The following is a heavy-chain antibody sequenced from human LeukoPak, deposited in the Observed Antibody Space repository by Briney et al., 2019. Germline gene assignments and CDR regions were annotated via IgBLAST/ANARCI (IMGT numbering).Heavy chain of an antibody. D-gene: IGHD1-7*01. Sequence: GGSLRLSCAAPGFTVSSNYMSWVPQAPGKGLEWVSVFYSGCSTYYADSVKGRFTISRDNSKNTLYLQMNSLRAEDTAVYYCARSTTIYYYGMDVWGQGTTVTVSS. J-gene: IGHJ6*02. CDR1: GFTVSSNY. CDR2: FYSGCST. CDR3: ARSTTIYYYGMDV. V-gene: IGHV3-66*01.